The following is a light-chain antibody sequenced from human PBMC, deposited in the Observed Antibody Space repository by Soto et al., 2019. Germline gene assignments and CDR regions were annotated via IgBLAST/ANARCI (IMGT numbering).Light chain of an antibody. CDR2: DDN. CDR1: SSNIGNNF. V-gene: IGLV1-51*01. J-gene: IGLJ2*01. Sequence: QSVLTQPPSVSAAPGQKVTISCSGTSSNIGNNFVSWYQQLPGTSPKLLIYDDNVRPSGVPDRFSGSKSGTSAPLGITGLQTGDEADYYCGAWGGGLSAVAFGGGTKLTVL. CDR3: GAWGGGLSAVA.